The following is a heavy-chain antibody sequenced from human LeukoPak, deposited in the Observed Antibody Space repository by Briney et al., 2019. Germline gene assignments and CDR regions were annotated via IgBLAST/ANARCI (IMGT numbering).Heavy chain of an antibody. Sequence: KASETLSLTCTVSSGSISSYNWSWIRRPPGKGLEWIGYIYYSGSTNYNPSLKSRVTISVDTSKNQFSLKLSSVTAADTAVYYCARDLGIAAAGDYYYYYGMDVWGQGTTVTVSS. CDR1: SGSISSYN. CDR2: IYYSGST. CDR3: ARDLGIAAAGDYYYYYGMDV. D-gene: IGHD6-13*01. V-gene: IGHV4-59*01. J-gene: IGHJ6*02.